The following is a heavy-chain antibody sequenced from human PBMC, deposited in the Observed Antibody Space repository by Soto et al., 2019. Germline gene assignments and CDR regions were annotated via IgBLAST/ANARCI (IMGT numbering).Heavy chain of an antibody. CDR3: ARELTYCGGDCYSYGMDV. Sequence: QVQLVQSGAEVKKPGASVKVSCKASGYTFTGYYMHWVRQAPGQGLEWMGWINPNSGGTNYAQKFQGWVTMTRETSISTAYMELSRLRSDDTAVYYCARELTYCGGDCYSYGMDVWGQGTTVTVSS. CDR1: GYTFTGYY. J-gene: IGHJ6*02. CDR2: INPNSGGT. D-gene: IGHD2-21*01. V-gene: IGHV1-2*04.